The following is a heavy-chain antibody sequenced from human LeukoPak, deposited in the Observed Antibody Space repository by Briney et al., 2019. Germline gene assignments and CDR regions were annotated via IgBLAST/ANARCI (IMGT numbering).Heavy chain of an antibody. CDR3: ARAIYSSQYYYYYYMDV. CDR2: IYYSGST. V-gene: IGHV4-59*01. J-gene: IGHJ6*03. CDR1: GGSISSYY. D-gene: IGHD4-11*01. Sequence: PSETLSLTCTVSGGSISSYYWSWIRQPPGKGLERIGYIYYSGSTNYNPSLKSRVTKSVDTSKNQFSLKLSSVTAADTAVYYCARAIYSSQYYYYYYMDVWGKGTTVTVSS.